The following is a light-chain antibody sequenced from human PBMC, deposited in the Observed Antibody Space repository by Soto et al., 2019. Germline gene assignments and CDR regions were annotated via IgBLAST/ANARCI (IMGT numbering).Light chain of an antibody. CDR2: AVS. J-gene: IGLJ3*02. CDR3: CSYAGSYTWV. Sequence: QSALTQPRSVSGSPGQSVTLSCTGTSSDVGDYNYVSWYQQHPGEAPKLMIYAVSKRPSGVPDRFSGSKSGNTASLTISGLQAEDEADYYCCSYAGSYTWVFGGGTKVTVL. V-gene: IGLV2-11*01. CDR1: SSDVGDYNY.